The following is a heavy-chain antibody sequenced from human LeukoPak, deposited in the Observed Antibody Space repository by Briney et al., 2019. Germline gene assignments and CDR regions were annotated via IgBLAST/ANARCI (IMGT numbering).Heavy chain of an antibody. CDR2: IYPGYSDT. D-gene: IGHD6-13*01. V-gene: IGHV5-51*01. Sequence: GESLKISCKGSGYSFTTYWIGWVRQMPGKGLEWMGIIYPGYSDTRYSPSFQGQVTISADKSISTAYLQWSSLQASDTAMYYCARQLTAASFDYWGQGTLVTVSS. CDR3: ARQLTAASFDY. J-gene: IGHJ4*02. CDR1: GYSFTTYW.